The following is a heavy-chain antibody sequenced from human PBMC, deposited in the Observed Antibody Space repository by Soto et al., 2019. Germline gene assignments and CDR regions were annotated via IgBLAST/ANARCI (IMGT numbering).Heavy chain of an antibody. CDR3: ARDRGEYTSSWFWYFSH. J-gene: IGHJ2*01. CDR2: LNIAGTI. Sequence: PEETLSLTCSVSGASISSFNWNWVRQPAGKGPEWVGRLNIAGTINYNPSLKSRITMSMDTSKNQISLHLRSVTAADTAIYYCARDRGEYTSSWFWYFSHWGHGTLVTVSS. V-gene: IGHV4-4*07. CDR1: GASISSFN. D-gene: IGHD6-13*01.